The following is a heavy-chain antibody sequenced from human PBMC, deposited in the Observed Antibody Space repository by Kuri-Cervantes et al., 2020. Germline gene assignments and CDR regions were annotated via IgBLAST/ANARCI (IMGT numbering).Heavy chain of an antibody. D-gene: IGHD3-3*02. V-gene: IGHV1-2*02. CDR2: INPNSGGT. Sequence: ASVKVSCKASGYTFTGYYMHWVRQAPGQGLEWMGWINPNSGGTNYAQKFQGRVTMTRDTSISTAYMELSRLGSDDTAVYYCASLHSILYYFDYWGQGTLVTVSS. CDR3: ASLHSILYYFDY. J-gene: IGHJ4*02. CDR1: GYTFTGYY.